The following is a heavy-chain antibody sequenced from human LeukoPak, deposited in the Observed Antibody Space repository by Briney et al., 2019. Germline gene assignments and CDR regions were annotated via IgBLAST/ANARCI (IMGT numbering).Heavy chain of an antibody. J-gene: IGHJ4*02. D-gene: IGHD5-18*01. CDR1: GFTVSSNY. V-gene: IGHV3-53*01. Sequence: GGSLRLSCAASGFTVSSNYMSWVRQAPGKGLKWVSVIYSGGSTYYADSVKGRFTISRDNSKNTLYLQMNSLRAEDTAVYYCARSRSGYSYGYPDWGQGTLVTVSS. CDR2: IYSGGST. CDR3: ARSRSGYSYGYPD.